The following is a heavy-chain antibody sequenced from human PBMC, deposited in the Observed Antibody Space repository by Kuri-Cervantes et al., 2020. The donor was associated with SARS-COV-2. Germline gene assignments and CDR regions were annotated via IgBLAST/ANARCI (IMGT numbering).Heavy chain of an antibody. V-gene: IGHV1-69*04. CDR1: GGTFSSYA. CDR3: ARDSEFTRDAFEI. CDR2: IIPVLRVE. Sequence: SVKVSCKASGGTFSSYAITWVRQAPGQGLEWMGRIIPVLRVENYAQKFQGRVTITADKSTNTAYMELTSLRSEDPAVYYCARDSEFTRDAFEIWGQGTMVTVSS. J-gene: IGHJ3*02.